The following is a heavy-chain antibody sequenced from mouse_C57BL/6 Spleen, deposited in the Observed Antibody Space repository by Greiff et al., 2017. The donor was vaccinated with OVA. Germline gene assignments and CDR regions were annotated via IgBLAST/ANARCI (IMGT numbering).Heavy chain of an antibody. CDR3: AREDYYGRGYFDY. Sequence: QVQLQQPGPELVKPGASVKLSCKASGYTFTSYWMHWVKQRPGQGLEWIGNINPSNGGTNYNEKFKSKATLTVDKSSSTAYMQLSSLTSEDSAVYYCAREDYYGRGYFDYWGQGTTLTVSS. CDR2: INPSNGGT. V-gene: IGHV1-53*01. J-gene: IGHJ2*01. D-gene: IGHD1-1*01. CDR1: GYTFTSYW.